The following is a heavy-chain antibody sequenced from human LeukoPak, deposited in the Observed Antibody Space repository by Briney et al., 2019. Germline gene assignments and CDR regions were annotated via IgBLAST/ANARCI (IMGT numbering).Heavy chain of an antibody. V-gene: IGHV4-59*01. CDR3: ARGWYDFWSGLGAYYYMD. D-gene: IGHD3-3*01. CDR1: LGSLSIYY. J-gene: IGHJ6*03. Sequence: PSETLSHTSTPSLGSLSIYYRCCMSQPPGEGVEWIGYIYYSGGTNYNPSLQSRVTISVETSKNQFSLKLPSVTDADTAVYYCARGWYDFWSGLGAYYYMD. CDR2: IYYSGGT.